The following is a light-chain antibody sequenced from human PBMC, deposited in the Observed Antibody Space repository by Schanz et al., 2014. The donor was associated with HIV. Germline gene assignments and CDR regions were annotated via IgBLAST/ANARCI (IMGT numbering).Light chain of an antibody. CDR2: QAS. Sequence: DIQMTQSPSTLSASVGDRVTITCRASQTIGRLMAWYQQKPGRAPKLLIYQASTLETGVPSRFSGSGSGTSFTLTITSLQPDDFATYYCQQCVTYPYTFGQGTKLEIK. V-gene: IGKV1-5*03. CDR3: QQCVTYPYT. J-gene: IGKJ2*01. CDR1: QTIGRL.